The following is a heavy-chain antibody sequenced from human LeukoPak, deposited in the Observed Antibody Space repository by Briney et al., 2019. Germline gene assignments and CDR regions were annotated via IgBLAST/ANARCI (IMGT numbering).Heavy chain of an antibody. CDR1: GGSVNSGGY. J-gene: IGHJ4*02. CDR2: IYYSGTT. V-gene: IGHV4-31*03. D-gene: IGHD3-10*01. Sequence: SRTLSLTCTVSGGSVNSGGYWSWIRQHPGKGLEWIGYIYYSGTTYFNPSLKGRVTMSVDTSKNQFSLKLSSVTAADTAVYYCARDSGISGRTDYWGQGTLVTVSS. CDR3: ARDSGISGRTDY.